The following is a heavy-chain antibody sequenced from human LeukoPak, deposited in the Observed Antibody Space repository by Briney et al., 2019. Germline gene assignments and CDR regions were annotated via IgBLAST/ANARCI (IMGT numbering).Heavy chain of an antibody. V-gene: IGHV1-2*06. D-gene: IGHD3-22*01. Sequence: ASVKVSFKASGYTFTGYYMHWVRQAPGQGLEWMGRINPNSGGTNYAQKFQGRVTMIRDTSISTAYMELSRLRSDDTAVYYCARGLSYYYDSSGYYSTFDYWGQGTLVTVSS. CDR3: ARGLSYYYDSSGYYSTFDY. J-gene: IGHJ4*02. CDR2: INPNSGGT. CDR1: GYTFTGYY.